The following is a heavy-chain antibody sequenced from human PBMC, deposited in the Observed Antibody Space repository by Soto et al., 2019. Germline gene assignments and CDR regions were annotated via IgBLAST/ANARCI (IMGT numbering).Heavy chain of an antibody. CDR2: ISADNGNT. CDR1: GYTFTNYG. J-gene: IGHJ4*02. V-gene: IGHV1-18*01. D-gene: IGHD3-10*01. CDR3: ARRGVLPDY. Sequence: ASVKVSCKTSGYTFTNYGISWVRQAPGQGLEWMGWISADNGNTNYARNLQGRVTMTTDTSTGTSYMVLRSLTSDDTAVYYCARRGVLPDYWGQGTLVTVSS.